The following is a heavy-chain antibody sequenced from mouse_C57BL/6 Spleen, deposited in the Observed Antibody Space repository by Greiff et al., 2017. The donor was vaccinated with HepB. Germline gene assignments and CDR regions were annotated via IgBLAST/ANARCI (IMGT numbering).Heavy chain of an antibody. Sequence: DVMLVESGGGLVKPGGSLKLSCAASGFTFSSYAMSWVRQTPEKRLEWVATISDGGSYTYYPDNVKGRFTISRDNAKNNLYLQMSHLKSEDTAMYYCARDDYYYGSSLYYAMDYWGQGTSVTVSS. J-gene: IGHJ4*01. CDR3: ARDDYYYGSSLYYAMDY. D-gene: IGHD1-1*01. CDR1: GFTFSSYA. CDR2: ISDGGSYT. V-gene: IGHV5-4*01.